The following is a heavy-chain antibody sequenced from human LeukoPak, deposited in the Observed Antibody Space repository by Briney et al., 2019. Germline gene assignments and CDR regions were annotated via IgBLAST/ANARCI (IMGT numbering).Heavy chain of an antibody. D-gene: IGHD2-2*02. CDR2: IYYSGST. CDR1: GGSFSGYY. J-gene: IGHJ4*02. Sequence: SETLSLTCAVYGGSFSGYYWSWIRQPPGKGLEWIGSIYYSGSTYYNPSLKSRVTISVDTSKNQFSLKLSSVTAADTAVYYCARQPGVVPAAIPGFDYWGQGTLVTVSS. V-gene: IGHV4-34*01. CDR3: ARQPGVVPAAIPGFDY.